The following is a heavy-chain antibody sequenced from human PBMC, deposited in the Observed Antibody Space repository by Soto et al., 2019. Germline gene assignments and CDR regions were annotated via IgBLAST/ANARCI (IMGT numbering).Heavy chain of an antibody. CDR3: AREDILLMCLDY. J-gene: IGHJ4*02. V-gene: IGHV1-46*01. D-gene: IGHD2-8*01. CDR1: GYTFTSYY. CDR2: INPSGGST. Sequence: GASVKVSCKASGYTFTSYYMHWVRQAPGQGLEWMGIINPSGGSTSYAQKFQGRVTMTRDTSKSTVYMELSSLRSEDKAVYYCAREDILLMCLDYWGQGPLVTVSS.